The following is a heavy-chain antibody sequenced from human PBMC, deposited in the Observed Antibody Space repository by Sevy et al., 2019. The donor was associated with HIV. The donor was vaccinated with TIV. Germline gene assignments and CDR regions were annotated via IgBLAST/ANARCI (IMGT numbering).Heavy chain of an antibody. CDR3: AKGGQWLVRDWFDP. CDR2: ISYDGSNK. Sequence: GGSLRLSCAASGFTFSSYGMHWVRQAPGKGLDWVTVISYDGSNKYYADSVKGRLTISRDNSKNTLYLQMNSLRVEDTAGYYCAKGGQWLVRDWFDPWGQGTLVTVSS. D-gene: IGHD6-19*01. CDR1: GFTFSSYG. J-gene: IGHJ5*02. V-gene: IGHV3-30*18.